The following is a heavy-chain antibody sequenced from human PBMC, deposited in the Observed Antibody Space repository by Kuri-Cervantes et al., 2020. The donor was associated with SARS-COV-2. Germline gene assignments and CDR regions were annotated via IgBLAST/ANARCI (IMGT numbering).Heavy chain of an antibody. Sequence: GGSLRLSCAASGFTFSSYDMHWVRQATGKGLEWVSAIGTAGDTYYPGSVKGRFTISRENAKNSLYLQMNSLRAGDTAVYYCARDGGPRYCSSTSCYLRYYYGMDVWGQGTTVTVSS. CDR3: ARDGGPRYCSSTSCYLRYYYGMDV. CDR1: GFTFSSYD. CDR2: IGTAGDT. J-gene: IGHJ6*02. D-gene: IGHD2-2*01. V-gene: IGHV3-13*01.